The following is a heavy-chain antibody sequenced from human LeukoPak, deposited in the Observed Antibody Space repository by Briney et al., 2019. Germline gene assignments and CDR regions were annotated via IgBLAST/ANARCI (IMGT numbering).Heavy chain of an antibody. J-gene: IGHJ4*02. Sequence: GGSLRLSCAASGFTFSNYGIHWVRQAPGKGLEWVAIISYDRTNKYYADSVKGQFTISRDNSKNTLYLQMNSLRAEDTAMYYCAKEEGVMAIAGSPSGYWGQGTLVTVSS. V-gene: IGHV3-30*18. D-gene: IGHD2-21*01. CDR1: GFTFSNYG. CDR3: AKEEGVMAIAGSPSGY. CDR2: ISYDRTNK.